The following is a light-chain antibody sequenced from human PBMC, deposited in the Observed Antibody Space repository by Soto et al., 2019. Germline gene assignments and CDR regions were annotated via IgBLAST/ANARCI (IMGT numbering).Light chain of an antibody. J-gene: IGKJ2*01. V-gene: IGKV4-1*01. CDR2: WAS. CDR3: QQYYSTLGDT. Sequence: DIVMTQSPDSLAVSLGERATINCKSSQSVLYSSNNKNYLAWYQQKPGQPPKLLIYWASTRESGVPDRFSGSGSGTDFTLTISSLQAEDVAVYYCQQYYSTLGDTFGQGTKLEIK. CDR1: QSVLYSSNNKNY.